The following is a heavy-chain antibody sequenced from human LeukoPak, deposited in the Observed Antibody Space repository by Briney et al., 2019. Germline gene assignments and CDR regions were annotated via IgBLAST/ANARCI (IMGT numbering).Heavy chain of an antibody. Sequence: SVKVSCKASGGTFSSYAISWVRQAPGQGLEWMGRIIPILGIANYAQKLQGRVTMTTDTSTSTAYMELRSLRSDDTAVYYCARAGDPRFHNFDYWGQGTLVTVSS. V-gene: IGHV1-69*04. CDR1: GGTFSSYA. J-gene: IGHJ4*02. CDR3: ARAGDPRFHNFDY. D-gene: IGHD4-17*01. CDR2: IIPILGIA.